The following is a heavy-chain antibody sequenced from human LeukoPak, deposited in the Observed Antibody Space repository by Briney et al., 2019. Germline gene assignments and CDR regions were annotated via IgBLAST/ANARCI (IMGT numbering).Heavy chain of an antibody. V-gene: IGHV1-8*01. CDR3: ARGTYYYDSSGYTNFDY. J-gene: IGHJ4*02. Sequence: ASVKVSCKASGYTFTSYDTNWVRQATGQGLEWMGWMNPNSGNTGYAQKFQGRVTMTRNTSISTAYMELSSLRSEDTAVYYCARGTYYYDSSGYTNFDYWGQGTLVTVSS. CDR1: GYTFTSYD. CDR2: MNPNSGNT. D-gene: IGHD3-22*01.